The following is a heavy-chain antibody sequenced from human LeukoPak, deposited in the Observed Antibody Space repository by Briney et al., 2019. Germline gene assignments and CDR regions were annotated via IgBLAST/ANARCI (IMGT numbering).Heavy chain of an antibody. V-gene: IGHV1-46*01. D-gene: IGHD3-10*01. CDR3: ARDSGSWAVDI. CDR1: GYTFTSYN. CDR2: IDPNGGSP. J-gene: IGHJ3*02. Sequence: ASVKVSCKASGYTFTSYNMHWVRQAPGQGLEWMGIIDPNGGSPSYAQKFQGRATMTRDTSTTTAYMELSSLRSDDTAVYYCARDSGSWAVDIWGQGIMVAVSS.